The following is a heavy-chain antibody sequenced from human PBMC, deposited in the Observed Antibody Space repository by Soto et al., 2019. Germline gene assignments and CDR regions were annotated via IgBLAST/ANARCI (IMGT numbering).Heavy chain of an antibody. V-gene: IGHV3-30*18. Sequence: PGGSLRLSCAASGFTFSSYGMRWVRQAPGKGLEWVAVISYDGRDKYYADSVKGRFTISRDNSKNTLFLQMNSLRAEDTTVYYCAKDRGRGRDAFDIWGQGTMVTVSS. D-gene: IGHD5-12*01. CDR3: AKDRGRGRDAFDI. CDR2: ISYDGRDK. J-gene: IGHJ3*02. CDR1: GFTFSSYG.